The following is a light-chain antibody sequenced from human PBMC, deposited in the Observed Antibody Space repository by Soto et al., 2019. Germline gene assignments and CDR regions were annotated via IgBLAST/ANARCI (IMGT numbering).Light chain of an antibody. CDR2: EVT. CDR1: SSDVGRYNY. Sequence: QSALTQPASVSGSPGQSITISCTGTSSDVGRYNYVSWYQQHPGKAPKLMIYEVTNRPSGVSNRFSASKSGNTASLTISGLQAEDEADYYCSSYTGSNTVVFGGGTKLTV. J-gene: IGLJ2*01. CDR3: SSYTGSNTVV. V-gene: IGLV2-14*01.